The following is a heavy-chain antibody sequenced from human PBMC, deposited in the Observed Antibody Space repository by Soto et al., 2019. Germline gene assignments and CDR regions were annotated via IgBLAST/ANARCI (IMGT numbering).Heavy chain of an antibody. J-gene: IGHJ4*02. V-gene: IGHV3-7*01. Sequence: EVQLVESGGGLVQPGGYLRLSCAASGFTFSSYWMSWVRQAPGKGLEWVANIKQDGSEKYYVDSVKGRFTISRDNAKNSLYLQMNSLRAEDTAVYYCARESAAFTAATAYWGQGTLVTVSS. CDR2: IKQDGSEK. CDR3: ARESAAFTAATAY. D-gene: IGHD2-15*01. CDR1: GFTFSSYW.